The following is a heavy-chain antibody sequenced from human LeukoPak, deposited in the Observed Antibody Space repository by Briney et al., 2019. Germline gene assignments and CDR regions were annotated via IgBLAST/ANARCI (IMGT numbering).Heavy chain of an antibody. CDR3: ARRVRGDDILTGYPLALNFFDY. CDR1: GGSINSSGYS. D-gene: IGHD3-9*01. CDR2: IFYSGST. Sequence: SETLSLTCTVSGGSINSSGYSWGWIRQPPGKGLEWIGNIFYSGSTSYNPSLKSRIAISVDSSKNQFSLKLTSVTAADTAVFYCARRVRGDDILTGYPLALNFFDYWGQGTLVTVSS. V-gene: IGHV4-39*01. J-gene: IGHJ4*02.